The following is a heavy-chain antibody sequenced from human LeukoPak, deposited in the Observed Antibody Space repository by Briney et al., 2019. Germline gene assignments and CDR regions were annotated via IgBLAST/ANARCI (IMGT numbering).Heavy chain of an antibody. V-gene: IGHV1-2*02. J-gene: IGHJ4*02. CDR1: GYTFTDSY. Sequence: ASVKVSWKASGYTFTDSYMQWVRQAPGQGLEWMGWINLKNGGTGYAQKFQGRVTMTRDTSITTAYMELSRLRSDDTAMYYCARSPRGSNWEILSFDSWGQGALVTVSS. D-gene: IGHD6-13*01. CDR3: ARSPRGSNWEILSFDS. CDR2: INLKNGGT.